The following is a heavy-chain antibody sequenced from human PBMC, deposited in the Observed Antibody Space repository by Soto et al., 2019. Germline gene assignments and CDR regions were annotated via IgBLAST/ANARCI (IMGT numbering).Heavy chain of an antibody. CDR3: ARRGYCATTSCYVDGSPQFEY. J-gene: IGHJ4*01. V-gene: IGHV3-23*01. Sequence: GGSLRLSCAASGFTFSSYAMGWVRQAPGKGLEWVSAISGSGGRPYYADSVKGRFTISRDNSENRLYLQMNSLRADDTAVYYCARRGYCATTSCYVDGSPQFEYWGHGTLVTVSS. CDR1: GFTFSSYA. D-gene: IGHD2-2*01. CDR2: ISGSGGRP.